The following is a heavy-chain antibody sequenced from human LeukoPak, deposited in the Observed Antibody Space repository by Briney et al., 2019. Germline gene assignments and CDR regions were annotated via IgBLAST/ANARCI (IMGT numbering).Heavy chain of an antibody. CDR1: GGSFNGYY. Sequence: SETLSLTCAVYGGSFNGYYWSWIRQPPGKGLEWIGEINHSGSTNYNPSLKSRVTISVDTSKNQFSLKLSSVTAADTAVYYCARRDWYQPLQYWGQGTLVTVSS. CDR2: INHSGST. V-gene: IGHV4-34*01. D-gene: IGHD2-2*01. CDR3: ARRDWYQPLQY. J-gene: IGHJ4*02.